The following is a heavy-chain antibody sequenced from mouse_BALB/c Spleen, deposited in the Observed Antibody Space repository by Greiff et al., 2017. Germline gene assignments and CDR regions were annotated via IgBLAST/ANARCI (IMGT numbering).Heavy chain of an antibody. CDR3: ARSNYYGSSYCYFDY. Sequence: VQLQESGAELARPGASVKLSCKASGYTFTSYWMQWVKQRPGQGLEWIGAIYPGDGDTRYTQKFKGKATLTADKSSSTAYMQLSSLASEDSAVYYCARSNYYGSSYCYFDYWGQGTTLTVSS. CDR1: GYTFTSYW. V-gene: IGHV1-87*01. CDR2: IYPGDGDT. D-gene: IGHD1-1*01. J-gene: IGHJ2*01.